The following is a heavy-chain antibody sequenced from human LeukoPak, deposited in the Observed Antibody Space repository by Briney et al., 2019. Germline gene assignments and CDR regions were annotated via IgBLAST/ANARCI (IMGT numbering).Heavy chain of an antibody. CDR1: GFTVSSDY. D-gene: IGHD6-6*01. Sequence: RPGGSLRLSCAASGFTVSSDYMSWVRQAPGKGLEWVSIIYSTGTTYYADSVKGRFAISRDNSKNTLFLQMNSLRAEDTAVYYCARDSSSRGFDYWGQGTLVTVSS. J-gene: IGHJ4*02. CDR2: IYSTGTT. CDR3: ARDSSSRGFDY. V-gene: IGHV3-66*01.